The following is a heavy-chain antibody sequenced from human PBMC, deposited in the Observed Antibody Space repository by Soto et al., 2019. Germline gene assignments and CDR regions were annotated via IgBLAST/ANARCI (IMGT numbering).Heavy chain of an antibody. CDR1: WFSLKTTGLG. J-gene: IGHJ4*02. D-gene: IGHD3-16*02. CDR3: AHKENLLTFGGVVAHYFFNS. V-gene: IGHV2-5*02. CDR2: LYWDDDK. Sequence: QITLKESRPTLVKPTQTLSLTCTFSWFSLKTTGLGVGWFRQPPGKAPEWLAPLYWDDDKRYSPSLQSRLTSARGSSSNHVVLTPTNLDRADPATYSCAHKENLLTFGGVVAHYFFNSRGPGTLVTVSP.